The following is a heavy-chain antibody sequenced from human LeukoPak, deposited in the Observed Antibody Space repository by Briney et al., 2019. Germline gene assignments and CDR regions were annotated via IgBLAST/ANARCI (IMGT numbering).Heavy chain of an antibody. CDR3: AKYLKGADYYDSSGYRLAFDI. J-gene: IGHJ3*02. CDR1: GFTFSSYA. D-gene: IGHD3-22*01. Sequence: GGSLRLSCAASGFTFSSYAMSWVRHAPGKGLEWVSAISGSGGSTYYADSVKGRFTISRDNSKNTLYLQMNSLRAEDTAVYDCAKYLKGADYYDSSGYRLAFDIWGQGTMVTVSS. CDR2: ISGSGGST. V-gene: IGHV3-23*01.